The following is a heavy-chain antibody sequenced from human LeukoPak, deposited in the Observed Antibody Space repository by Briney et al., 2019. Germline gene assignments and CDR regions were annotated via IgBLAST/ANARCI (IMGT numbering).Heavy chain of an antibody. Sequence: GGSLRLSCEASGFTFSSNSMNWVRQAPGKGLEWVSYISSSSSTIYADSVKGRFTTSRDNAKNSLYLQINSLRAEDTAVYYCARVGCSGGSCFDYWGQGTLVTVSS. J-gene: IGHJ4*02. V-gene: IGHV3-48*01. CDR1: GFTFSSNS. D-gene: IGHD2-15*01. CDR3: ARVGCSGGSCFDY. CDR2: ISSSSSTI.